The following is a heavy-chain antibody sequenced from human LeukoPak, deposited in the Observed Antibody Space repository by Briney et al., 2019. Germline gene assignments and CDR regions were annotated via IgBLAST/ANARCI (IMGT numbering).Heavy chain of an antibody. Sequence: SETLSLTCAVSGYSISRGYHWGWIRQPPGKGLEWIGSIHHSGSTYYNSSLKSRVTISVDTSKNQFSLKVSSVTAADTAVYYCARVNWNPDYWGQGTLVTASS. CDR3: ARVNWNPDY. J-gene: IGHJ4*02. CDR1: GYSISRGYH. D-gene: IGHD1-1*01. CDR2: IHHSGST. V-gene: IGHV4-38-2*01.